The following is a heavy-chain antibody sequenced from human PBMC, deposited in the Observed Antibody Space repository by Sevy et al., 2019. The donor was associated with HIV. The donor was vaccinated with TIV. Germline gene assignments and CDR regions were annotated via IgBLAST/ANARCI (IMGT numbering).Heavy chain of an antibody. J-gene: IGHJ6*02. Sequence: GGSLRLSCTGSGFSFSYYGIHWVRQAPGKGLDWVALISHDGINEYYADSVKGRFTISRDNSRNTVYLEMNSLRNEDTAIYSCANAYSGSYSHSYLYALDVWGQGTTVTVSS. CDR2: ISHDGINE. V-gene: IGHV3-30*18. CDR3: ANAYSGSYSHSYLYALDV. D-gene: IGHD1-26*01. CDR1: GFSFSYYG.